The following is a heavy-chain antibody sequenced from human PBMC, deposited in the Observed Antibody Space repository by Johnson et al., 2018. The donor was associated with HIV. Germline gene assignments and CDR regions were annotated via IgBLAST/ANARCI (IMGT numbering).Heavy chain of an antibody. V-gene: IGHV3-30-3*01. J-gene: IGHJ3*02. CDR1: GFTFSSYA. Sequence: QVQLVESGGGVVQPGRSLRLSCAASGFTFSSYAMHWVRQAPGKGLEWVAVISYDGSNKYYADSVKGRFTISRDNSKNTLYPRMNSLRAEDTAVYYCARDLHYDSSGYFPLDIWGQGTMVTVSS. CDR3: ARDLHYDSSGYFPLDI. D-gene: IGHD3-22*01. CDR2: ISYDGSNK.